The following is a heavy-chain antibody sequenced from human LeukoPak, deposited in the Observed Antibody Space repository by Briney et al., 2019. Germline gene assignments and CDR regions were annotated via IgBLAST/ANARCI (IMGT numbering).Heavy chain of an antibody. V-gene: IGHV1-2*02. CDR2: INPNTGDT. Sequence: ASVKVSCKASGYTFTDYYIHWVRQAPGQGLEWMGWINPNTGDTHYTQKFQGRVTMTRDTSINTAYMELSRLRFDDTAVYYCARVVVVTIDWFDPWGQGTLVTVSS. D-gene: IGHD5-12*01. CDR1: GYTFTDYY. J-gene: IGHJ5*02. CDR3: ARVVVVTIDWFDP.